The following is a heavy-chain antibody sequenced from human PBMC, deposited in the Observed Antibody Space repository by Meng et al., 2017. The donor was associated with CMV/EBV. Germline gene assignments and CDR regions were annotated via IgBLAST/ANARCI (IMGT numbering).Heavy chain of an antibody. D-gene: IGHD3-3*01. V-gene: IGHV3-23*01. CDR1: GFTFRDYH. Sequence: GESLKISCTASGFTFRDYHMGWARQAPGKGLEATSSISSLDGRTFYLDSVRGRFTISRDDSKSILYLQMNSLRSDDTATYYCVKIMSRVVDFWYGMDVWGQGTTVTVSS. CDR2: ISSLDGRT. CDR3: VKIMSRVVDFWYGMDV. J-gene: IGHJ6*02.